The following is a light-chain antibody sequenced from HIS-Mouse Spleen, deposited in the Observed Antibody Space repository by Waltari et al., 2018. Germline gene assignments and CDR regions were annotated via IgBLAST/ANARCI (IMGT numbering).Light chain of an antibody. J-gene: IGKJ3*01. CDR1: QSVSSSY. Sequence: IVFTQSPGTRSLSPGERATISCRASQSVSSSYLAWYQQKPGQAPRLLIYGASSRATGIPDRFSGSGSGTDFTLTISRLEPEDFAVYYCQQYGSSLFTFGPGTKVDIK. CDR2: GAS. V-gene: IGKV3-20*01. CDR3: QQYGSSLFT.